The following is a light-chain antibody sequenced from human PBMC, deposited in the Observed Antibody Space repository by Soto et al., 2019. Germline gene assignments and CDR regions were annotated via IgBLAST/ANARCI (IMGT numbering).Light chain of an antibody. Sequence: EIVLTQSPGTLSLSPGEIATLSCRASQSVTSTYLAWYQQKPGQAPRLLIYGVSNRATGIAERFSGSGSGTDFSLTISRLEPEDFAVYICQQYVITPPTFGQGTKLEIK. J-gene: IGKJ2*01. CDR1: QSVTSTY. CDR2: GVS. V-gene: IGKV3-20*01. CDR3: QQYVITPPT.